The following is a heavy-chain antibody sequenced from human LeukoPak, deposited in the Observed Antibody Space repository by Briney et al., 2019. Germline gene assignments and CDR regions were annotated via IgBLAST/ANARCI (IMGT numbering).Heavy chain of an antibody. CDR3: ARRYSSGWYEVGYNWFDP. J-gene: IGHJ5*02. CDR1: GVSISSYY. D-gene: IGHD6-19*01. Sequence: SETLSLTCTVSGVSISSYYWSWIRQPPGKGLEWIGYIYYSGSTNYNPSLKSRVTISVDTSKNQFSLKLSSVTAADTAVYYCARRYSSGWYEVGYNWFDPWGQGTLVTVSS. CDR2: IYYSGST. V-gene: IGHV4-59*08.